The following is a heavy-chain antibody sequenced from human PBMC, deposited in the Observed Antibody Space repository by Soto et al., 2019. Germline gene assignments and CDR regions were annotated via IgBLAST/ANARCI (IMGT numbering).Heavy chain of an antibody. Sequence: GGSLRLSCAASGFTVSSNYMSWVRQAPGKGLEWVSVIYSGGSTYYADSVKGRFTISRDNSKNTLYLQMNSLRAEDTAVYYCASRIGYCSSTSCLPLWGQGTMVTVSS. V-gene: IGHV3-66*01. CDR2: IYSGGST. J-gene: IGHJ3*01. D-gene: IGHD2-2*01. CDR3: ASRIGYCSSTSCLPL. CDR1: GFTVSSNY.